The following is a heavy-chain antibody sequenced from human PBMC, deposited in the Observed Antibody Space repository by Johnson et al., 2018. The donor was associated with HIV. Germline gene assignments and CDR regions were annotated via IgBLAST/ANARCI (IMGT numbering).Heavy chain of an antibody. CDR3: ARDYRYGGNSAFDI. D-gene: IGHD4-23*01. V-gene: IGHV3-30*04. CDR1: GFTFSS. Sequence: VQLVESGGGVVQPGRSLRLSCAASGFTFSSMHWDRQAPGKGLEWVAVISYDGSNKYYADSVKGRFTISRDNSKNTLYLQMNSLRAEDTAVYYCARDYRYGGNSAFDIWGQGTMVTVSS. CDR2: ISYDGSNK. J-gene: IGHJ3*02.